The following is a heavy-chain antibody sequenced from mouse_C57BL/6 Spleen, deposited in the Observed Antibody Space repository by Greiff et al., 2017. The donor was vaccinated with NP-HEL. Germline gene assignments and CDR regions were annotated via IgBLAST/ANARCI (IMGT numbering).Heavy chain of an antibody. V-gene: IGHV2-5*01. Sequence: QVQLKQSGPGLVQPSQSLSITCTVSGFSLTSYGVHWVRQSPGKGLEWLGVIWRGGSTDYNAAFMSRLSITKDNSKSQVFFKMNSLQADDTAIYYCAKTVGGDDYGGWFAYWGQGTLVTVSA. CDR2: IWRGGST. CDR3: AKTVGGDDYGGWFAY. CDR1: GFSLTSYG. J-gene: IGHJ3*01. D-gene: IGHD2-4*01.